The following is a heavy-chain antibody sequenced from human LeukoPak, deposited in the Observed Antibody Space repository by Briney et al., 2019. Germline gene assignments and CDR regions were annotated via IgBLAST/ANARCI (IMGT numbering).Heavy chain of an antibody. V-gene: IGHV4-31*03. D-gene: IGHD6-6*01. CDR1: GGSISSGGYY. J-gene: IGHJ4*02. CDR2: IYYSGST. Sequence: SETLSLTCTVSGGSISSGGYYWSWIRQHPGKGLEWIGYIYYSGSTYYNPSLKSRVTISVDTFKNQFSLKLSSVTAADTAVYYCARVREEYSSSPLDYWGQGTLVTVSS. CDR3: ARVREEYSSSPLDY.